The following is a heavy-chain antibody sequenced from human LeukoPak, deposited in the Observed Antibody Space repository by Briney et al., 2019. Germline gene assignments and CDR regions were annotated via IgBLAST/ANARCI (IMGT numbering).Heavy chain of an antibody. Sequence: SETLSLTCTVSGGSISSYYWSWIRQPPGKGLEWIGYIYTSGSTNYNPSLKSRVTISVDTSKNQFSLKLSSVTAADTAVYYCARHPERHYYYYMDVWGKGTTVTVSS. J-gene: IGHJ6*03. CDR2: IYTSGST. CDR3: ARHPERHYYYYMDV. CDR1: GGSISSYY. D-gene: IGHD1-14*01. V-gene: IGHV4-4*09.